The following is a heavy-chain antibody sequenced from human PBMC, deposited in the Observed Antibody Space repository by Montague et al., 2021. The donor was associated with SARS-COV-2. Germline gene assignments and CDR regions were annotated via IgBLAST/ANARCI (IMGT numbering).Heavy chain of an antibody. CDR2: INHSGST. V-gene: IGHV4-34*01. Sequence: SETLSLTCAVYGGSFSGYYWSWIRQPPGKRLEWIGEINHSGSTNYNPSLKSRVTISIDQSKNYFSLNLTSMTAADTAVYYCGGTWVYFSPVDVWGQGTTVIVSS. CDR1: GGSFSGYY. D-gene: IGHD3-3*01. CDR3: GGTWVYFSPVDV. J-gene: IGHJ6*02.